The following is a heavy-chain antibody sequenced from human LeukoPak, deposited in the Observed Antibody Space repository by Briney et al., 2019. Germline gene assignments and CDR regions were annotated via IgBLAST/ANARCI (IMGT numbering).Heavy chain of an antibody. CDR1: GLTFSIYA. D-gene: IGHD3-16*01. CDR3: AKDYVLGDAFDV. CDR2: ISGSGGNT. V-gene: IGHV3-23*01. Sequence: PGGSLRLSCAASGLTFSIYAMSWVRHAPGKGRVWVSAISGSGGNTYHTDSVEGRLPLYREHSKHTLYLQINSQRAEDPAVFCCAKDYVLGDAFDVWGQRTMVTVSS. J-gene: IGHJ3*01.